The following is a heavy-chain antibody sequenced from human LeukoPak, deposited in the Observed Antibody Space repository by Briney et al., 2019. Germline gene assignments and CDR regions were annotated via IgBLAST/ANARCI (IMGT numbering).Heavy chain of an antibody. J-gene: IGHJ5*02. V-gene: IGHV4-34*01. CDR1: GGSFSGYY. CDR3: ARQVGWFDP. CDR2: INHSGST. Sequence: PSETLSLTCAVYGGSFSGYYWSWIRQPPGKGLEWIGEINHSGSTNYNPSLKSRVTISVDTSKNQFSLKLSSVTAADTAVHYCARQVGWFDPWGQGTLVTVSS.